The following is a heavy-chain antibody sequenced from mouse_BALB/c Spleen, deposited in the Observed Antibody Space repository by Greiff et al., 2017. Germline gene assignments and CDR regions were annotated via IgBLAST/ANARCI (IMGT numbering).Heavy chain of an antibody. CDR1: GDSITSGY. D-gene: IGHD1-2*01. CDR3: ARYRGITTGYWYFDV. V-gene: IGHV3-8*02. J-gene: IGHJ1*01. Sequence: EVKLQESGPSLVKPSQTLSLTCSVTGDSITSGYWNWIRKFPGNKLEYMGYISYSGSTYYNPSLKSRISITRDTSKNQYYLQLNSVTTEDTATYYCARYRGITTGYWYFDVWGAGTTVTVSS. CDR2: ISYSGST.